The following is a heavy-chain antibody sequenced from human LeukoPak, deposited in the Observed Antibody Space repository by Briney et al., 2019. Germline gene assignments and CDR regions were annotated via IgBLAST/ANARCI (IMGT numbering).Heavy chain of an antibody. CDR2: ISSSSSYM. Sequence: PGGSLRLSCAASGFTFSSYSMNWVRQAPGKGLEWVSSISSSSSYMYYADSVKGRFTISRDNAKNSLYLQMNSLRAEDTAVYYCARGATPDYWGQGTLVTVSS. J-gene: IGHJ4*02. CDR1: GFTFSSYS. V-gene: IGHV3-21*01. CDR3: ARGATPDY.